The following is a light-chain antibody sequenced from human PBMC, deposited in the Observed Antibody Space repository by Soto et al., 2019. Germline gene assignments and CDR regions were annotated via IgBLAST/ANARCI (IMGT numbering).Light chain of an antibody. CDR2: GAS. Sequence: EIVMTQSPATLSVSPGERATLSCRASQSVTGYLAWYQQKPGQAPRLRIYGASARATGFPARFSNSGSGTDGTLTISSLQSGDCASDSLLQYYSWARTFGQGT. V-gene: IGKV3-15*01. CDR1: QSVTGY. CDR3: LQYYSWART. J-gene: IGKJ1*01.